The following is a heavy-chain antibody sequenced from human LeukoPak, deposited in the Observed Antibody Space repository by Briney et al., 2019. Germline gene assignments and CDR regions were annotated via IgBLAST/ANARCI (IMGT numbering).Heavy chain of an antibody. J-gene: IGHJ4*02. D-gene: IGHD5-12*01. V-gene: IGHV3-48*01. CDR2: IFSSSSTI. Sequence: HPGGSLRLSCAASGFTFSLYWMNWVRQAPGKGLEWVSYIFSSSSTIYYADSVKGRFTISRDNAKKSLYLQLNSLRAEDTAVYYCARDRGDSGYGNFDYWGQGTLVTVSS. CDR1: GFTFSLYW. CDR3: ARDRGDSGYGNFDY.